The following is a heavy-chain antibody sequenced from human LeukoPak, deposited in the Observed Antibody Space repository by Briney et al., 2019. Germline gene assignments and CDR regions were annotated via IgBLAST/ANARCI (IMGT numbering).Heavy chain of an antibody. CDR1: GHTLTELS. CDR2: FDPEDSET. CDR3: ATWIQLTAAFHI. J-gene: IGHJ3*02. D-gene: IGHD5-18*01. V-gene: IGHV1-24*01. Sequence: ASLKVSCKVSGHTLTELSLHWVRQTPGKGLEWMGGFDPEDSETIYAQKFQGRVTMTEDTYTDTAYMELSSLRSEDTAVYYCATWIQLTAAFHIWGQGTMVTDPS.